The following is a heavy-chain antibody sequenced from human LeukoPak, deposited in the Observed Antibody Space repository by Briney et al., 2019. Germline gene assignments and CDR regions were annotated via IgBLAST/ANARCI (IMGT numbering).Heavy chain of an antibody. CDR1: GYTFTSYG. CDR2: ISAYNGNT. V-gene: IGHV1-18*01. J-gene: IGHJ6*03. CDR3: ARVSRTRPIQLWPLGYYYYMDV. Sequence: GASVKVSCKASGYTFTSYGISWVRQAPGQGLEWMGWISAYNGNTNYAQKLQGRVTMTTDTSTSTAYMELRSLRSDDTAVYYCARVSRTRPIQLWPLGYYYYMDVWGKGTTVTISS. D-gene: IGHD5-18*01.